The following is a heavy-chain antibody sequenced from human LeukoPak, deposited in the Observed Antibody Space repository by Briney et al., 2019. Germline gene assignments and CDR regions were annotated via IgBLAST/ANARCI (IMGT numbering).Heavy chain of an antibody. J-gene: IGHJ4*02. CDR2: IYYSGST. V-gene: IGHV4-39*01. D-gene: IGHD3-16*01. Sequence: SETLSLTCTVSGGSISRSSYYWGWIRQPPGKGLEWIGSIYYSGSTYYNPSLRSRVTIAVDTSKNQFSLKLSSVTAADTALYYCARASYYDVRVYWVVDYFDYWGQGTLVTVSS. CDR3: ARASYYDVRVYWVVDYFDY. CDR1: GGSISRSSYY.